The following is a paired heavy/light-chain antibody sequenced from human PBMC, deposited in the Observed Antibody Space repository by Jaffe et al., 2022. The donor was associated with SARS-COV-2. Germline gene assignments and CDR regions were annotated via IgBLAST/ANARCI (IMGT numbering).Light chain of an antibody. V-gene: IGKV4-1*01. J-gene: IGKJ4*01. CDR2: WAS. CDR3: QQYYSPLLT. Sequence: DIVMTQSPDSLAVSLGERATINCKSSQSVLYSPNNKNFLAWYQQKLGQPPELLIYWASTRESGVPDRFSGSGSGTDFTLTISSLQAEDVAVYYCQQYYSPLLTFGGGTKVEIK. CDR1: QSVLYSPNNKNF.
Heavy chain of an antibody. J-gene: IGHJ5*02. CDR1: GASIRSSNYY. D-gene: IGHD2-21*01. Sequence: QLQLQESGPGLVKPSETLSLTCTVSGASIRSSNYYWGWIRQPPGRGLEWIGSVQYSGSTYYNSSLKSRVTISVGTAKNQFFLKLSSVTAADTAVYYCASQPGRSCGINTCPNWFDPWGQGTQVTVSS. CDR2: VQYSGST. V-gene: IGHV4-39*01. CDR3: ASQPGRSCGINTCPNWFDP.